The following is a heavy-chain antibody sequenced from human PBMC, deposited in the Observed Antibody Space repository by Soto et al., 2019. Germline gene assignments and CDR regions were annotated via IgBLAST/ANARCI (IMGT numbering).Heavy chain of an antibody. V-gene: IGHV4-4*07. CDR1: VGSIISYY. D-gene: IGHD3-22*01. CDR2: IYTSGST. CDR3: AVSYYYDSSGYYDYYYYYGMDV. J-gene: IGHJ6*02. Sequence: SETLSLTCTVSVGSIISYYWSWIRQPAGKGLEWIGRIYTSGSTNYNPSLKSRVTMSVDTSKNQFSLKLSSVTAADTAVYYCAVSYYYDSSGYYDYYYYYGMDVWGQGTTVTVSS.